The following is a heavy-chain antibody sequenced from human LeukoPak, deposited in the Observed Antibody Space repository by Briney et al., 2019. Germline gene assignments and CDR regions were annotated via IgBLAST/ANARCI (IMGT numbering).Heavy chain of an antibody. D-gene: IGHD3-10*01. J-gene: IGHJ4*02. CDR2: ISGSGGST. Sequence: GRSLRLSCAASGFTFSSCAMSWVRQAPGKGLEWVSAISGSGGSTYYADSVKGRFSISRDNSKNTLSLQMNSLRAEDTAVYYCAKAGHYYASGVYFFDYWGQGSLVTVSS. V-gene: IGHV3-23*01. CDR3: AKAGHYYASGVYFFDY. CDR1: GFTFSSCA.